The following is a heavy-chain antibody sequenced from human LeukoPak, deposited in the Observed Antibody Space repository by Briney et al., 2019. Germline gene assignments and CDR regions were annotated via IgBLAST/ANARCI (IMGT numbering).Heavy chain of an antibody. CDR1: GFTFDDYG. CDR3: VRILEGYSYYMDA. CDR2: INWNGGST. J-gene: IGHJ6*03. Sequence: GGSLRLSCAASGFTFDDYGMSWVRQAPGKGLEWVSGINWNGGSTGYADSVKGRFTISRDNAKNSLYLQMNSLRAEDTAVYYCVRILEGYSYYMDAWGKGTTVIVSS. V-gene: IGHV3-20*04.